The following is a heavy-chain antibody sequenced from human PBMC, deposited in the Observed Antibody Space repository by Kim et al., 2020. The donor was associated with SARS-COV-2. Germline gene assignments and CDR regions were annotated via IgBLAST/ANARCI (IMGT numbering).Heavy chain of an antibody. J-gene: IGHJ5*02. Sequence: SVKVSCKASGGTFSSYAISWVRQAPGQGLEWMGGIIPIFGTANYAQKFQGRVTITADESTSTAYMELSSLRSEDTAVYYCASLSTYYYGSGSHEGWFDPWGQGTLVTVSS. V-gene: IGHV1-69*13. D-gene: IGHD3-10*01. CDR1: GGTFSSYA. CDR3: ASLSTYYYGSGSHEGWFDP. CDR2: IIPIFGTA.